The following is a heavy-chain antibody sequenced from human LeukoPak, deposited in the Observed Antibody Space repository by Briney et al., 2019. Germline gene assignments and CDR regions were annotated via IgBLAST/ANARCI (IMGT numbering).Heavy chain of an antibody. V-gene: IGHV3-23*01. CDR2: ISGSGGST. CDR1: GFTFSSYA. CDR3: AKPSPGTGDIFAGYLNY. J-gene: IGHJ4*02. D-gene: IGHD3-9*01. Sequence: PGGSLRLSCAASGFTFSSYAMSWVRQAPGKGLEWVSAISGSGGSTYYADSVKGRFTISRDNSQNTLYLQMNSLRAEDTAVYYFAKPSPGTGDIFAGYLNYWGQGTLVTVSS.